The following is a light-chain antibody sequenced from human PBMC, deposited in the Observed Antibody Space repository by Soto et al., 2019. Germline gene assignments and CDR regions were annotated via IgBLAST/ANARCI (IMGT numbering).Light chain of an antibody. Sequence: EIVMTQSPATLSVSPGERATLSCRASQSVSIDLAWYQQTPGQAPRLLVYGASSRATGIPDRFSGSGSGTDFTLTISRLEPEDFAVYYCQQHGTSPITFGQGTRLEI. CDR1: QSVSID. CDR3: QQHGTSPIT. V-gene: IGKV3-20*01. CDR2: GAS. J-gene: IGKJ5*01.